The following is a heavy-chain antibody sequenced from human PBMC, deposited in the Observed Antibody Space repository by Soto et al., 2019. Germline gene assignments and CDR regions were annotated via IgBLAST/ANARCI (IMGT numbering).Heavy chain of an antibody. V-gene: IGHV3-23*01. CDR2: IRGIGGSR. CDR3: AKEGTAEWIHYYYPTDV. CDR1: GVNFSSFA. D-gene: IGHD5-18*01. Sequence: GALRLSCAGSGVNFSSFAMTWVRQAPGKGLEWVSTIRGIGGSRFYADSVKGRFTLTRDNSKDTVYLQMNSLRVEDTAFYYCAKEGTAEWIHYYYPTDVWGRGAPVTVSS. J-gene: IGHJ6*02.